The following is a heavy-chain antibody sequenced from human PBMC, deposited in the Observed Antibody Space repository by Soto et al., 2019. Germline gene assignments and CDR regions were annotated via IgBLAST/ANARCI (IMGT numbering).Heavy chain of an antibody. D-gene: IGHD3-22*01. V-gene: IGHV1-69*13. CDR3: ARVPAKTATQNDSSGYQDQRFDY. CDR2: IIPIFGTA. J-gene: IGHJ4*01. Sequence: SAKASCKAPVGPPSGYGISWVRQAPGQGLEWLGGIIPIFGTANYAQKFQGRVTITADESTSTAYMELGSLRSEYTAEYYSARVPAKTATQNDSSGYQDQRFDYWGRGNLVTVSS. CDR1: VGPPSGYG.